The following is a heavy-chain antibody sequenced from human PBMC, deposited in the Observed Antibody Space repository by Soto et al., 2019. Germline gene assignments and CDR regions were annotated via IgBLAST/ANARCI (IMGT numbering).Heavy chain of an antibody. D-gene: IGHD6-13*01. CDR2: IKQDGSEK. CDR3: AKGKKHGSSLYFMDV. CDR1: GFTFSSYW. V-gene: IGHV3-7*05. J-gene: IGHJ6*02. Sequence: HPGGSLRLSCAASGFTFSSYWMSWVRQVPGKGLEWVANIKQDGSEKYYADSVKGRFTISRDSSENTLYLQMNSLRGEDTAVYYCAKGKKHGSSLYFMDVWGQGTSVTVSS.